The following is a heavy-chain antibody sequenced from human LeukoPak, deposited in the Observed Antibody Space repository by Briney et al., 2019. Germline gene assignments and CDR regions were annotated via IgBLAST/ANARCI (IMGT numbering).Heavy chain of an antibody. CDR3: ARVDWSVVPAAITPLYFDY. Sequence: GGSLRLSCAASGFTFSSYSIHWVRQAPGKGLEWVSSISSSSSYIYYADSVKGRFTISRDNAKNSLYLQMNSLRAEDTAVYYCARVDWSVVPAAITPLYFDYWGQGTLVTVSS. V-gene: IGHV3-21*01. D-gene: IGHD2-2*02. CDR1: GFTFSSYS. J-gene: IGHJ4*02. CDR2: ISSSSSYI.